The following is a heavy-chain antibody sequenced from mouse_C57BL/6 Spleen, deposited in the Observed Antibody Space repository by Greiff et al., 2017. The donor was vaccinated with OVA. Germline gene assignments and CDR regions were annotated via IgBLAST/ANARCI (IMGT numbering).Heavy chain of an antibody. CDR1: GYTFTDYY. CDR3: ARTPTGYAMDY. D-gene: IGHD1-1*01. V-gene: IGHV1-26*01. Sequence: EVQLQQSGPELVKPGASVKISCKASGYTFTDYYMNWVKQSHGKSLEWIGDINPNNGGTSYNQKFKGKATLTVDKSSSTAYMELRSLTSEDSAVYYCARTPTGYAMDYWGQGTSVTVSS. J-gene: IGHJ4*01. CDR2: INPNNGGT.